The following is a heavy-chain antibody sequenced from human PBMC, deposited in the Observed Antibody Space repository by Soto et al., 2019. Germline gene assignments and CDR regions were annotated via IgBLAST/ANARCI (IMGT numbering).Heavy chain of an antibody. V-gene: IGHV3-21*01. CDR3: ARDSDRYCSGGSCPPRLYGMDV. CDR2: ISSSSSYI. J-gene: IGHJ6*02. CDR1: GFTFSSYS. D-gene: IGHD2-15*01. Sequence: GGSLRLSCAASGFTFSSYSMNWVRQAPGKGLEWVSSISSSSSYIYYADSVKGRFTISRDNAKNSLYLQMNSLRAEDTAVYYCARDSDRYCSGGSCPPRLYGMDVWGQGTTVTVSS.